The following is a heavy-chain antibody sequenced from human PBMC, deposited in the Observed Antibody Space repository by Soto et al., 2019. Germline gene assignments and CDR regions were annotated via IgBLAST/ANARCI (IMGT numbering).Heavy chain of an antibody. V-gene: IGHV3-64*01. CDR1: GFTFSSYA. J-gene: IGHJ4*02. D-gene: IGHD1-26*01. Sequence: EVPLVESGGGLVQPGGSLRLSCAASGFTFSSYAMHWVRQAPGKGLEYVSAISSNGGSTYYANSVKGRFTISRDNSKNTLYLQMGSLRAEDMAVYYCARGKWELLSDYWGQGTLVTVSS. CDR3: ARGKWELLSDY. CDR2: ISSNGGST.